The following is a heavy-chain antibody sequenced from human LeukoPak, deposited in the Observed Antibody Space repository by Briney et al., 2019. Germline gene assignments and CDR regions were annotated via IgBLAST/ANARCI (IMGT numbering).Heavy chain of an antibody. CDR3: ARGMFHGYCTDY. CDR1: GFTFDDYA. J-gene: IGHJ4*02. D-gene: IGHD3-3*01. CDR2: ISWNSGSI. Sequence: GRSLRLSCAASGFTFDDYAMHWVRQAPGKGLEWVSGISWNSGSIGYADSVKGRFTISRDNAKNTVYLQMNSLRAEDTAVYFCARGMFHGYCTDYWGQGTWVPVSS. V-gene: IGHV3-9*01.